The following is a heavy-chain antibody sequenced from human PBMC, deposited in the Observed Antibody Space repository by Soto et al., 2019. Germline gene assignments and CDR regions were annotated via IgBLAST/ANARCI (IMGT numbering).Heavy chain of an antibody. CDR2: IKEDGSEK. CDR1: GFTFSCYW. CDR3: ARATGADKEDY. Sequence: EVQLVESGGGLVQPGGSLRLSCAASGFTFSCYWMSWVRQAPGRGMAWVGNIKEDGSEKYYVDSVTGRFTVSRDNAKNSLYLQMNSLRAEDTAVYYCARATGADKEDYWGQGTLVTVSS. V-gene: IGHV3-7*04. J-gene: IGHJ4*02. D-gene: IGHD3-10*01.